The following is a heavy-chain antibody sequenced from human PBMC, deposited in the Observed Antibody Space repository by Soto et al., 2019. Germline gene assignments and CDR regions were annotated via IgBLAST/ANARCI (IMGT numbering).Heavy chain of an antibody. CDR3: ARLYGLDAFDI. J-gene: IGHJ3*02. CDR2: IYYSGST. V-gene: IGHV4-59*08. Sequence: PSETLSLTCTVSGGSISSYYWSWIRQPPGKGLEWIGYIYYSGSTNYNPSLKSRVTVSVDTSKNQFPLKLSSVTAGDTAVYYCARLYGLDAFDIWGQGTMVTVSS. CDR1: GGSISSYY. D-gene: IGHD3-16*02.